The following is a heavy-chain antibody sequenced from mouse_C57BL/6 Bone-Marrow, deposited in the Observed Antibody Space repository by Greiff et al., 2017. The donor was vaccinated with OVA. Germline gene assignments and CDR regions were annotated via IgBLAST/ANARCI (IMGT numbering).Heavy chain of an antibody. CDR3: ARSLYSNYRFSY. CDR1: GFSLSTFGMG. J-gene: IGHJ3*01. V-gene: IGHV8-6*01. Sequence: QVTLKVCGPGILQPSQTLSLTCSFSGFSLSTFGMGVSWIRHPSGKDLEWLAHIYWDDDKHYNPSLKSQLRISKDTSNNQVFLKITTVDTVVTATYYFARSLYSNYRFSYWGQGTLVTVSA. CDR2: IYWDDDK. D-gene: IGHD2-5*01.